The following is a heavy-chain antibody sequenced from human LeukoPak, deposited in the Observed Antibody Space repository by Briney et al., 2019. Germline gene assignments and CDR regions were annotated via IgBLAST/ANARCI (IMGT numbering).Heavy chain of an antibody. CDR3: GIYDSSLDAFDI. J-gene: IGHJ3*02. CDR2: VSYSGST. CDR1: GVSISSYY. V-gene: IGHV4-59*08. D-gene: IGHD3-22*01. Sequence: PSETLSLTCTVSGVSISSYYWSWIRQPPGKGLEWIGFVSYSGSTNYNPALKNRLTVSVDTSKNQFSLLLISVTAADTAVYYCGIYDSSLDAFDIWGQGTVVTVSS.